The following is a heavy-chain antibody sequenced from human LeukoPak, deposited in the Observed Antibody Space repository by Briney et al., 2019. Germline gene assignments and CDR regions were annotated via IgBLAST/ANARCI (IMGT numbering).Heavy chain of an antibody. Sequence: GASVKVSCKASGYTFTNFGVSWVRQAPRQGLEWMGWISPNRGHTNYAQKLQGRVTTTSDTSTSTAYMELRSLRSDDTAVYYCARGGYDRGYGYWGQGTLVTVSS. V-gene: IGHV1-18*01. CDR3: ARGGYDRGYGY. J-gene: IGHJ4*02. CDR2: ISPNRGHT. CDR1: GYTFTNFG. D-gene: IGHD3-3*01.